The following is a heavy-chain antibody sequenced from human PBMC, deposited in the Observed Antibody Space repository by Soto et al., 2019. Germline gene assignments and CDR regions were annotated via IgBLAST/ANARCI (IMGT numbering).Heavy chain of an antibody. D-gene: IGHD3-16*02. V-gene: IGHV3-30*18. CDR1: GFTFSSYG. Sequence: GGSVRLSCAASGFTFSSYGMHWVRQAPGKGLEWVAVISYDGSNKYYADSVKGRFTISRDNSENTLYLQMNSLRAEDTAVYYCAKAGGIMITFGGDIVKDYYGMDVWDQGTKVTVSS. J-gene: IGHJ6*02. CDR3: AKAGGIMITFGGDIVKDYYGMDV. CDR2: ISYDGSNK.